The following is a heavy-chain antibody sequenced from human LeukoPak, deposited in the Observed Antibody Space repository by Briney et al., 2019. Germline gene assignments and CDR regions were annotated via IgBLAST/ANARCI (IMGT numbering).Heavy chain of an antibody. Sequence: TGGSLRLSCAASGFTFSSYWMHWVRQAPGKGLVWVSRINSDGSSTSYADSVKGRLTISRDNAKNTLYLQMNTLRAEDTAVYYCVSIPGDWGQGILVTVSS. CDR3: VSIPGD. D-gene: IGHD7-27*01. V-gene: IGHV3-74*01. CDR2: INSDGSST. J-gene: IGHJ4*02. CDR1: GFTFSSYW.